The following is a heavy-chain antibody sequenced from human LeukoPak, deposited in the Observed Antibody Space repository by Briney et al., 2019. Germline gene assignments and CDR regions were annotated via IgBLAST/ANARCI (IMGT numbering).Heavy chain of an antibody. CDR2: IRYDGSNK. J-gene: IGHJ6*03. Sequence: GGSLRLSCAASGFTFSSYGMHWVRQAPGKGLEWVAFIRYDGSNKYYADSVKGRFTISRYNSKNTLYLQMNSLRAEDTAVYYCAKAVAGIDYMDVWGKGTTVTVSS. CDR3: AKAVAGIDYMDV. D-gene: IGHD6-19*01. CDR1: GFTFSSYG. V-gene: IGHV3-30*02.